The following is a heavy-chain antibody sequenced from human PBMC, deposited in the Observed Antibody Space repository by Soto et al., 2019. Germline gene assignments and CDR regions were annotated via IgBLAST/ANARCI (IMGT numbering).Heavy chain of an antibody. V-gene: IGHV3-23*01. CDR1: GFTFTSYA. J-gene: IGHJ3*02. D-gene: IGHD1-1*01. Sequence: GGSLRLSCAASGFTFTSYAMTWVRQAPGKGLEWLSVISGSGGSAYYAASVKGRFTIPRDNSKNTLHLQMDSLRAEDTAVYYCAKDLGTDERAFEIWGQGTMVTVSS. CDR2: ISGSGGSA. CDR3: AKDLGTDERAFEI.